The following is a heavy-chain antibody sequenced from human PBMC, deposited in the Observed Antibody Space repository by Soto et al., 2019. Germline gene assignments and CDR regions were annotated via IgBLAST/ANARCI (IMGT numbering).Heavy chain of an antibody. D-gene: IGHD1-26*01. CDR1: GYTFTSYG. V-gene: IGHV1-18*01. CDR3: AFGREEAGMHYYYYGMDV. CDR2: ISAYNGNT. Sequence: QVQLVQSGAEVKKPGTSVKVSCKASGYTFTSYGISWVRQAPGQGLEWMGWISAYNGNTNYAQKLQGRVTMTTDTSTSTAYMELRSLRSDDTAVYYCAFGREEAGMHYYYYGMDVWGQGTTVTVSS. J-gene: IGHJ6*02.